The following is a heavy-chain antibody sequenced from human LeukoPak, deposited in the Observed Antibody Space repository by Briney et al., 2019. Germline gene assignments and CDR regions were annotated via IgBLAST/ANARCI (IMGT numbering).Heavy chain of an antibody. Sequence: SMKVSCKASGGTFISYAISWVRQAPGQGLEWMGGIIPIFGTANYAQKFQGRVTITADESTSTAYMELSSLRSEDTAVYYCARELRDLYYYDSSGPWGQGTLVTVSS. V-gene: IGHV1-69*13. CDR2: IIPIFGTA. J-gene: IGHJ5*02. CDR3: ARELRDLYYYDSSGP. D-gene: IGHD3-22*01. CDR1: GGTFISYA.